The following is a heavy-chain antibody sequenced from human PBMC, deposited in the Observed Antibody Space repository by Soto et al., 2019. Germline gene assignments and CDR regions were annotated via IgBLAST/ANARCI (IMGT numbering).Heavy chain of an antibody. CDR1: GFSLSTSGMC. D-gene: IGHD5-18*01. Sequence: SGPTLVNPTQTLTLTCTFSGFSLSTSGMCVSWIRQPRGKALEWLALIDWDDDKYYSTSLKTRLTISKDTSKNQVVLTMTNMDPVATATYYFARIGDVDTAMALDYGMDVWGQGTTVTVSS. J-gene: IGHJ6*02. CDR3: ARIGDVDTAMALDYGMDV. V-gene: IGHV2-70*01. CDR2: IDWDDDK.